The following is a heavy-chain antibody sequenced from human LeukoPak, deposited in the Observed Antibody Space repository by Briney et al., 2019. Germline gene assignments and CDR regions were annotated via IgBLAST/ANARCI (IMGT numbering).Heavy chain of an antibody. J-gene: IGHJ6*03. CDR3: ARVTTAYSSGSRVRSRYMDV. D-gene: IGHD6-19*01. CDR1: GFTFSSYW. Sequence: GGSLRLSCAASGFTFSSYWMSWVRQALGKGLEWVSYISSSGSTIYYADSVKGRFTISRDNAKNSLYLQMNSLRAEDTAVYYCARVTTAYSSGSRVRSRYMDVWGKGTTVTISS. CDR2: ISSSGSTI. V-gene: IGHV3-48*04.